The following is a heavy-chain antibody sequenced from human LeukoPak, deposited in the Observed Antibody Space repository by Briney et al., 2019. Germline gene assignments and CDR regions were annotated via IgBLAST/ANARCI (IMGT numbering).Heavy chain of an antibody. V-gene: IGHV3-21*01. J-gene: IGHJ4*02. CDR3: ARGDLAITLLRGVIAY. CDR1: GFTFSNYN. CDR2: ISSSGSHI. D-gene: IGHD3-10*01. Sequence: GGSLRLSCAASGFTFSNYNMNWVRQAPGKGLEWVSSISSSGSHINYADSVKGRFTISRDNAKNSLYLQMNSLRAEDTAVYYCARGDLAITLLRGVIAYWGQGTLVTVSS.